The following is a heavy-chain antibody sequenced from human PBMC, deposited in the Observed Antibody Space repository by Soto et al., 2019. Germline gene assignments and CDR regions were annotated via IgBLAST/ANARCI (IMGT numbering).Heavy chain of an antibody. Sequence: QVQLVQSGAEVKKPGASVKVSCKASGYIFTSYDISWVRQATGQGLEWMGWMNPNSGNTGYAQKFQGRVTMTRNTSINTAYMELSSLRSEDTAVYYCARDKLWAAYSYYYSLDVWGQGTTVTVSS. D-gene: IGHD7-27*01. J-gene: IGHJ6*02. CDR2: MNPNSGNT. V-gene: IGHV1-8*01. CDR1: GYIFTSYD. CDR3: ARDKLWAAYSYYYSLDV.